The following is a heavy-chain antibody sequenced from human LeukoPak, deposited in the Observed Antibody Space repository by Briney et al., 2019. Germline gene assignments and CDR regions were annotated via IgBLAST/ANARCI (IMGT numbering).Heavy chain of an antibody. CDR1: GFSVSHNY. V-gene: IGHV3-30*19. Sequence: GGSLRLSCGISGFSVSHNYMSWVRQAPGKGLEWVAVISYDGSNKYYADSVKGRFTISRDNSKNTLYLQMNSLRAEDTAVYYCARGCTNGVCSKYYYYYYMDVWGKGTTVTVSS. J-gene: IGHJ6*03. D-gene: IGHD2-8*01. CDR3: ARGCTNGVCSKYYYYYYMDV. CDR2: ISYDGSNK.